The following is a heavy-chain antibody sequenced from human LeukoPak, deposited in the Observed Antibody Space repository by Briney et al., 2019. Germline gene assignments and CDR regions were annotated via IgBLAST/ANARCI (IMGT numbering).Heavy chain of an antibody. CDR2: IYYSGST. Sequence: PSETLSLTCTVSGGSISSYYWSWIRQPPGKGLEWIGYIYYSGSTNYNPSLKSRVTISADTSKNQFSLKLSSVTAADTAVYYCARGGLAVAVFDYWGQGTLVTVSS. J-gene: IGHJ4*02. D-gene: IGHD6-19*01. CDR1: GGSISSYY. CDR3: ARGGLAVAVFDY. V-gene: IGHV4-59*01.